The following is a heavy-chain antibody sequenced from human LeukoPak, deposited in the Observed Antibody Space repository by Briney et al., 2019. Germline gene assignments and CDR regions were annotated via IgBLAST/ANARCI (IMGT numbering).Heavy chain of an antibody. CDR3: ARDRGIAAAGTWFDP. J-gene: IGHJ5*02. CDR1: GYTFTGYY. Sequence: GASVKVSCKASGYTFTGYYMHWVRQAPGQGLEWMGWINPNSGGTNYAQKLQGRVTMTTDTSTSTAYMELRSLRSDDTAVYYCARDRGIAAAGTWFDPRGQGTLVTVSS. D-gene: IGHD6-13*01. CDR2: INPNSGGT. V-gene: IGHV1-2*02.